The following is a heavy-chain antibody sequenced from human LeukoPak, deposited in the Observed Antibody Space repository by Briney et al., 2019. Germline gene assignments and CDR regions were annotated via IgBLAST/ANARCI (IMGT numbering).Heavy chain of an antibody. CDR2: ISGSGGTT. Sequence: PGGSLRLSCAASGLTFNNHAMSWLRQPPGKELEWVSSISGSGGTTYYADSVKGRFTSSRDNSKNTLYLQMNSLRAEDSAVYYCPKGGLQTGDGVCDIWGQGTMVTVSP. J-gene: IGHJ3*02. D-gene: IGHD7-27*01. CDR1: GLTFNNHA. V-gene: IGHV3-23*01. CDR3: PKGGLQTGDGVCDI.